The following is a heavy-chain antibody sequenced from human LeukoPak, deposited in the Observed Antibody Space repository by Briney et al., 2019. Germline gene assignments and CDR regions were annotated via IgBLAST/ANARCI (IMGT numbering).Heavy chain of an antibody. V-gene: IGHV3-30*18. CDR2: ISYDGSNK. CDR3: AKSWEQWLVRGFDY. CDR1: GFTFSDYY. Sequence: GGSLRLSCAASGFTFSDYYMRWIRQAPGKGLEGVGVISYDGSNKYYADSVKGRFTISRDNSKNTLYLQMNSLRAEDTAVYYCAKSWEQWLVRGFDYWGQGTLVTVSS. D-gene: IGHD6-19*01. J-gene: IGHJ4*02.